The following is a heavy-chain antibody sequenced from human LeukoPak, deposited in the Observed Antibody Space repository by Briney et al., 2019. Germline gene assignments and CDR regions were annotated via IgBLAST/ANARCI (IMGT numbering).Heavy chain of an antibody. CDR1: GGSISSYY. CDR2: IYTSGST. V-gene: IGHV4-4*07. D-gene: IGHD3-22*01. Sequence: SETLSLTCTVSGGSISSYYWSWIRQPAGKGLEWIGRIYTSGSTNYNPSLKSRVTMSADTSKNQFSLKLNSVTAADTAVYYCASEDYFDSSGYYGTIWGQGTMVTVSS. CDR3: ASEDYFDSSGYYGTI. J-gene: IGHJ3*02.